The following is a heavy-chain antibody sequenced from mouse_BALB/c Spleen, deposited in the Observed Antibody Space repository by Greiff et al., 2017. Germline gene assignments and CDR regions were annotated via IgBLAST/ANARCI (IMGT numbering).Heavy chain of an antibody. D-gene: IGHD1-1*01. V-gene: IGHV1-31*01. CDR3: ARTYYYGSSYVFAY. J-gene: IGHJ3*01. CDR2: INPYNGAT. CDR1: GYSFTGYY. Sequence: EVMLVESGPELVKPGASVKISCKASGYSFTGYYMHWVKQSHVKSLEWIGRINPYNGATSYNQNFKDKASLTVDKSSSTAYMELHSLTSEDSAVYYCARTYYYGSSYVFAYWGQGTLVTVSA.